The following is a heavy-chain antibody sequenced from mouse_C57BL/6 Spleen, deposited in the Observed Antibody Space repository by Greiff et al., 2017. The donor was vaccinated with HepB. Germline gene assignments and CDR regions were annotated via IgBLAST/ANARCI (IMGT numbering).Heavy chain of an antibody. CDR1: GYTFTSYW. D-gene: IGHD1-1*01. Sequence: QVQLQQPGAELVMPGASVKLSCKASGYTFTSYWMHWVKQRPGQGLEWIGEIDPSDSYTNYNQKFKGKSTLTVDKSSSTAYMQLSSLTSEDAAVYYCARRGYYYGSSYAVYAMDYWGQGTSVTVSS. J-gene: IGHJ4*01. CDR2: IDPSDSYT. CDR3: ARRGYYYGSSYAVYAMDY. V-gene: IGHV1-69*01.